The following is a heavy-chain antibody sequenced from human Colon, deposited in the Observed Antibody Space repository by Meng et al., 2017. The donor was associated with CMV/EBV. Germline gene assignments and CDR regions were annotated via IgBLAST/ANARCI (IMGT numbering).Heavy chain of an antibody. Sequence: GESLKISCAASGSTFSSYEMNWVRQAPGKGLEWVSYISSDGGTVLYADSVKGRFTISRDNTKNSVYLQMKSLRAEDTAVYYCARELGARSLHYNWFDPWGQGTLVTVSS. CDR2: ISSDGGTV. V-gene: IGHV3-48*03. CDR1: GSTFSSYE. J-gene: IGHJ5*02. D-gene: IGHD1-26*01. CDR3: ARELGARSLHYNWFDP.